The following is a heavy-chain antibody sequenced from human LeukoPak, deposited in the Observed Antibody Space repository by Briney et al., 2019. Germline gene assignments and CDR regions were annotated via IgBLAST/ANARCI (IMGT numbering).Heavy chain of an antibody. CDR3: AKVVSKYSSSWYFDY. Sequence: GGSLRLSCAASGFTFSSYSMNWVRQAPGKGLEWVSSISSSSSYIYYAGSVKGRFTISRDNAKNSLYLQMNSLRAEDTALYYCAKVVSKYSSSWYFDYWGQGTLVTVSS. V-gene: IGHV3-21*04. J-gene: IGHJ4*02. CDR1: GFTFSSYS. CDR2: ISSSSSYI. D-gene: IGHD6-13*01.